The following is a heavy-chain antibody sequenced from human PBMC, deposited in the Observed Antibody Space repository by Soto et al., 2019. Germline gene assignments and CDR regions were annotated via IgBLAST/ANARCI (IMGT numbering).Heavy chain of an antibody. V-gene: IGHV4-59*08. J-gene: IGHJ4*02. CDR1: GGSITSDYSC. Sequence: PSETLSLTCTVSGGSITSDYSCWIWIRQPPGKGLEWIGHIFDSGTTYYNPSLKSRVTISVDTSKNQFSLTLSSVTAADTAVYYCARRYGGNLDYWGQGTLVTVSS. D-gene: IGHD1-26*01. CDR3: ARRYGGNLDY. CDR2: IFDSGTT.